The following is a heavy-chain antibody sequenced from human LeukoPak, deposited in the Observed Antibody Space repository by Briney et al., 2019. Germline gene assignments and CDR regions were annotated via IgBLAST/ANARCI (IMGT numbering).Heavy chain of an antibody. Sequence: SETLSLTCAVYGGSFSGYYWSWIRQPPGKGLEWIGYIYYSGSTNYNPSLKSRVTISVDTSKNQFSLKLSSVTAADTAVYYCARVEMATIYAFDIWGQGTMVTVSS. CDR1: GGSFSGYY. D-gene: IGHD5-12*01. J-gene: IGHJ3*02. CDR2: IYYSGST. V-gene: IGHV4-59*01. CDR3: ARVEMATIYAFDI.